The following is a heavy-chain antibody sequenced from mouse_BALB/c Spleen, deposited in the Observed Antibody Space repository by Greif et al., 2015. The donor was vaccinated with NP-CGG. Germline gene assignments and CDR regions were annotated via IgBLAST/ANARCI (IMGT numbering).Heavy chain of an antibody. V-gene: IGHV1-15*01. Sequence: QVQLQQPGAELVRPGASVTLSCKASGYTFTDYEMHWVKQTPVHGLEWIGAIDPETGGTAYNQKFKGKATLTADKSSSTAYIGRRSLTSVDSAVYYCTNHVIAWFAYCGQGTLVTVSA. CDR1: GYTFTDYE. CDR2: IDPETGGT. CDR3: TNHVIAWFAY. J-gene: IGHJ3*01.